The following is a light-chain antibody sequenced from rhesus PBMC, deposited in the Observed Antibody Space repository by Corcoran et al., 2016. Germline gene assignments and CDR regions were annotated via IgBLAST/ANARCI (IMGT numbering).Light chain of an antibody. CDR2: KAS. CDR3: QQHNSYPLT. Sequence: DIQMTQSPSSLSASVGDTVTITCRASQGISSYLAWYQQKPGKAPKLLIYKASTLQSGVPSRFSGSGSGTDCTLTISSLQPGDFATYYCQQHNSYPLTFGGGTKVEIK. V-gene: IGKV1-25*01. CDR1: QGISSY. J-gene: IGKJ4*01.